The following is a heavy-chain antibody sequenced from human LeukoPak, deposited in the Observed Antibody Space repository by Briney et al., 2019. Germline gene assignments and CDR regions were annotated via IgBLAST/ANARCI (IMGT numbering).Heavy chain of an antibody. CDR3: AGGGIAAADFDY. J-gene: IGHJ4*02. D-gene: IGHD6-13*01. V-gene: IGHV4-59*01. CDR2: IYYSGST. Sequence: PSETLSVTCIVSRGSPSSYYWSWMREPPGKGLEWIGYIYYSGSTNYNPSLKSRVTISVDTSKNQFSLKLSSVTAADTAVYYCAGGGIAAADFDYWGQGTLVTVSS. CDR1: RGSPSSYY.